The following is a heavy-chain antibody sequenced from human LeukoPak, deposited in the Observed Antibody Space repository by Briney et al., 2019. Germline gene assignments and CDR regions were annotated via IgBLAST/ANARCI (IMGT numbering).Heavy chain of an antibody. D-gene: IGHD3-16*02. J-gene: IGHJ4*02. V-gene: IGHV4-59*01. CDR2: IYYSGNT. CDR1: GGSISSYY. Sequence: KPSETLSLTCTVSGGSISSYYWSWIRQPPGKGLEWIGYIYYSGNTNYNPSLKSRVTISVDTSKNQFSLKLSSVTAADTAVYYCARGGYRPIDFDYWGQGTLVTVSS. CDR3: ARGGYRPIDFDY.